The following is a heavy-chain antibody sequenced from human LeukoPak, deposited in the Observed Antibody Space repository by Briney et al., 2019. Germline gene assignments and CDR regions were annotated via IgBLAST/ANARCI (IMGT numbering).Heavy chain of an antibody. CDR3: ARGPCSSTSCYSFDY. Sequence: SETLSLTCTVSGGSISSGSYYWSWIRQPAGKGLEWIGRIYTSGSTNYNPSLKSRVTISVDTSKNQFSLKLSSVTAADSAVYYCARGPCSSTSCYSFDYWGQGTLVAVTA. J-gene: IGHJ4*02. CDR2: IYTSGST. CDR1: GGSISSGSYY. D-gene: IGHD2-2*02. V-gene: IGHV4-61*02.